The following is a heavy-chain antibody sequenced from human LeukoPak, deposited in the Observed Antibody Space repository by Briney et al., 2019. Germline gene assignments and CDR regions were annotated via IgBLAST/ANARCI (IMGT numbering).Heavy chain of an antibody. D-gene: IGHD3-22*01. Sequence: ASVKVSCKASGYTFTSYGISWVRPAPGQGLEWMGWISAYNGNTNYAQKLQGRVTMTTDTSTSTAYMELRSLRSDDTAVYYCARTTHYDSSGYQYYYYYYGMDVWGQGTTVTVSS. CDR1: GYTFTSYG. V-gene: IGHV1-18*01. CDR2: ISAYNGNT. J-gene: IGHJ6*02. CDR3: ARTTHYDSSGYQYYYYYYGMDV.